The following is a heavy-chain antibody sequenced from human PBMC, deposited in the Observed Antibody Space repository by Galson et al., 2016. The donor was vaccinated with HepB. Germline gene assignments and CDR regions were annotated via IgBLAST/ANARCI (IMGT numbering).Heavy chain of an antibody. D-gene: IGHD6-19*01. Sequence: SLRLSCAASGFTFNTYAMTWVRQAPGKGLEWVSSISSSDGRTWYADSERGRFTISTDNSKTTLYVQMNSLRVDDSAIYYCAKSQFALPDSGWFNAFDLWGQGTMVTVSS. V-gene: IGHV3-23*01. CDR2: ISSSDGRT. CDR1: GFTFNTYA. CDR3: AKSQFALPDSGWFNAFDL. J-gene: IGHJ3*01.